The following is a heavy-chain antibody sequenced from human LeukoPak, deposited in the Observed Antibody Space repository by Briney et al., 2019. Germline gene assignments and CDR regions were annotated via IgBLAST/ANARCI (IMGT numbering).Heavy chain of an antibody. J-gene: IGHJ6*02. CDR1: GGTFSSYA. D-gene: IGHD6-25*01. CDR3: ARCGQAPYYYYGMDV. Sequence: VASVTVSCKASGGTFSSYAISWVRQAPGQGLEWMGGIIPIFGTANYAQKFQGRVTITADESTSTAYMELSSLRSEDTAVYYCARCGQAPYYYYGMDVWGQGTTVTVSS. V-gene: IGHV1-69*13. CDR2: IIPIFGTA.